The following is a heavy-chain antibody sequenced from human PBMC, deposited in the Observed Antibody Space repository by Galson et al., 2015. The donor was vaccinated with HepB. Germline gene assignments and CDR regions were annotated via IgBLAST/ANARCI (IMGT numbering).Heavy chain of an antibody. CDR2: IYYSGST. J-gene: IGHJ6*02. CDR1: GGSISSGGYY. Sequence: TLSLTCTVSGGSISSGGYYWSWIRQHPGKGLEWIGYIYYSGSTYYNPSLKSRVTISVDTSKNQFSLKLSSVTAADTAVYYCARGVLTGYGMDVWGQWTTVTVSS. D-gene: IGHD3-9*01. CDR3: ARGVLTGYGMDV. V-gene: IGHV4-31*03.